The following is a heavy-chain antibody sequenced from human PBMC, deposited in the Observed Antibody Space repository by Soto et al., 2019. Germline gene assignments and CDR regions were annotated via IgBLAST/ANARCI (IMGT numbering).Heavy chain of an antibody. D-gene: IGHD2-21*02. CDR1: GYTFTGYY. J-gene: IGHJ6*02. CDR2: INLNSGGT. CDR3: ARGAGYCGGDCYFEGYGMDV. Sequence: ASVKVSCKASGYTFTGYYMHWVRQAPGQGLEWMGWINLNSGGTNYAQKFQGWVTMTRDTSISTAYMELSRLRSDDTAVYYCARGAGYCGGDCYFEGYGMDVWGQGTTVTVS. V-gene: IGHV1-2*04.